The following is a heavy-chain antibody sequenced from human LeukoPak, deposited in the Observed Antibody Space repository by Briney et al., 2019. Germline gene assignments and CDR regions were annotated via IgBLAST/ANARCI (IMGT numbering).Heavy chain of an antibody. Sequence: GGSLRLSCAASGFTFTNNFMSWVRQVPGKGLEWVANIKEDGSEKYYVDSVKGRFTISRDNAKNSLDLQMNSLRAEDTAVYYCARAYYDFWSALPDYWGQGTLVTVSS. V-gene: IGHV3-7*04. J-gene: IGHJ4*02. D-gene: IGHD3-3*01. CDR1: GFTFTNNF. CDR2: IKEDGSEK. CDR3: ARAYYDFWSALPDY.